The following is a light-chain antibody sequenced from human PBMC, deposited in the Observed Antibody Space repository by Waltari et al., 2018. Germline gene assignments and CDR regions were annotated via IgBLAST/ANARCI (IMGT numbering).Light chain of an antibody. Sequence: DIQMTQSPSTLSAYVGDRVTITCRASQSISSWLAWYQQKPGKAPKLLIYKASSLESGVPSRFSGSGSGTEFTLTISSLQPDDFATYYCQQYNSYAWTFGQWTKVEIK. V-gene: IGKV1-5*03. CDR3: QQYNSYAWT. CDR1: QSISSW. CDR2: KAS. J-gene: IGKJ1*01.